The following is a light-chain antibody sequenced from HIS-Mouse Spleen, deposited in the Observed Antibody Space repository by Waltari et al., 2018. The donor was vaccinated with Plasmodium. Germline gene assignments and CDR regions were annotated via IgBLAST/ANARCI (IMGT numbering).Light chain of an antibody. CDR2: EVS. CDR1: SSDTGGYHS. V-gene: IGLV2-8*01. CDR3: SSYAGSNNLV. Sequence: QSALTQPPSASGSPGQSVTISCTATSSDTGGYHSVSWYQQHPGKAPKLMIYEVSKRPSGVPDRFSGSKSGNTASLTVSGLQAEDEADYYCSSYAGSNNLVFGGGTKLTVL. J-gene: IGLJ2*01.